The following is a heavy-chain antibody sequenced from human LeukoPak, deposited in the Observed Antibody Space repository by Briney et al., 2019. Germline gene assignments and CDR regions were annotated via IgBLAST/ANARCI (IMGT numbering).Heavy chain of an antibody. Sequence: PGGSLRLSCSTFGFTFSDYAFHWVRQAPGKGLEWVSRISSDGSITGYADSVKGRFTISRDNAKNTLYLQMNSLRAEDTAVYYCARHLNYYLDYWGQGTLVTVSS. CDR3: ARHLNYYLDY. D-gene: IGHD3-10*01. J-gene: IGHJ4*02. CDR1: GFTFSDYA. CDR2: ISSDGSIT. V-gene: IGHV3-74*01.